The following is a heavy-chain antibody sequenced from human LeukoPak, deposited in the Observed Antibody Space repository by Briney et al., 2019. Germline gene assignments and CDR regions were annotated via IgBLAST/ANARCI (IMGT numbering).Heavy chain of an antibody. CDR3: ARDRRGIAAAGTYYYYYMDV. D-gene: IGHD6-13*01. J-gene: IGHJ6*03. CDR2: IYSGGST. CDR1: GFTVSSNY. V-gene: IGHV3-53*01. Sequence: GGSLRLSCAASGFTVSSNYMSWVRQAPGKGLEWVSVIYSGGSTYYADSVKGRFTISRDNSKNTLYLQINSLRAEDTALYYCARDRRGIAAAGTYYYYYMDVWGKGTTVTVSS.